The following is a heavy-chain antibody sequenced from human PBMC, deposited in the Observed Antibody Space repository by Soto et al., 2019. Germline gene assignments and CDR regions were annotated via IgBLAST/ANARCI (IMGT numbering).Heavy chain of an antibody. D-gene: IGHD6-6*01. CDR1: RQCISSSRFY. J-gene: IGHJ4*02. CDR3: AXSHIVPRLFMYPYDY. Sequence: PSETRSLTCTGSRQCISSSRFYWGWIRQPPGKGLESIANIYYDGSTYYNPSLKSRVTISFDTSKNQFSLKLSSVTAADTAVYYCAXSHIVPRLFMYPYDYWGQGTPVTVSS. V-gene: IGHV4-39*01. CDR2: IYYDGST.